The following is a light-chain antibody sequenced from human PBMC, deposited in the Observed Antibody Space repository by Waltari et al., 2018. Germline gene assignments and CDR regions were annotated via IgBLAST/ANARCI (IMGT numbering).Light chain of an antibody. CDR1: QDISNY. CDR3: QQYDNLPLT. J-gene: IGKJ4*01. CDR2: DAS. V-gene: IGKV1-33*01. Sequence: DIQMTQSPSSLSASVGDRVTITCQASQDISNYLNWYQQKPGKAPKLLIYDASNSETGVPSRFSGSGSGTDFTFTISSLQPEDIATYYCQQYDNLPLTFGGGTQVEIK.